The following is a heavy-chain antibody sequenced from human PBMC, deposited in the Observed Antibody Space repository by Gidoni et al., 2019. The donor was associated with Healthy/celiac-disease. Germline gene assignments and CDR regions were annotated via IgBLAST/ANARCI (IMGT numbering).Heavy chain of an antibody. Sequence: QVQLVESGGGVVQPGRSLRLSCAASGFPFSSYGMHWVRQAPGKGLEWVAVIWYDGSNKYYADSVKGRFTISRDNSKNTLYLQMNSLRAEDTAVYYCARDRVPAAIRLYYYGMDVWGQGTTVTVSS. CDR1: GFPFSSYG. CDR2: IWYDGSNK. V-gene: IGHV3-33*01. J-gene: IGHJ6*02. D-gene: IGHD2-2*02. CDR3: ARDRVPAAIRLYYYGMDV.